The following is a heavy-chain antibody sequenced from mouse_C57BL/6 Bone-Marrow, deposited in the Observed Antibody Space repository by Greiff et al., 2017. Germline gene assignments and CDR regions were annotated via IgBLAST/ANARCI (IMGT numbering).Heavy chain of an antibody. Sequence: VKLMESGAELARPGASVKLSCKASGYTFTSYGISWVKQRTGQGLEWIGEIYPRSGNTYYNEKFKGKATLTADKSSSTAYMELRSLTSEDSAVYFCARRPYYSNYYFDYWGQGTTLTVSS. D-gene: IGHD2-5*01. CDR1: GYTFTSYG. CDR3: ARRPYYSNYYFDY. V-gene: IGHV1-81*01. CDR2: IYPRSGNT. J-gene: IGHJ2*01.